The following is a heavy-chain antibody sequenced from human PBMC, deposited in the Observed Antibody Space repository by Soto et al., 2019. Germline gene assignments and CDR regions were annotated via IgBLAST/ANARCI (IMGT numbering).Heavy chain of an antibody. J-gene: IGHJ4*02. CDR2: IYWDDDK. D-gene: IGHD6-13*01. Sequence: QITLKESGPSLVKPTQTLTLTCTFSGFSLNTRKMSVGWVRQPPGKALEWLALIYWDDDKRYSPSLKSRLTIIKDPTKNPVVLIMTNMDPVDTTTYYCAHERDYGYSNSCFDYWGQGTEVTVSS. V-gene: IGHV2-5*02. CDR1: GFSLNTRKMS. CDR3: AHERDYGYSNSCFDY.